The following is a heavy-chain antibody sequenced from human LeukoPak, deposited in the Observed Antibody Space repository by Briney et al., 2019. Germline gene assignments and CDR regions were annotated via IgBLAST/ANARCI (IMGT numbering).Heavy chain of an antibody. CDR1: GFTFSTYW. J-gene: IGHJ4*02. V-gene: IGHV3-74*03. Sequence: QPGGSLRLSCTASGFTFSTYWINWVRQSPGKGLVWVALINGDGSTTTHADSVKGRFTISRDNAKNSLYLQLNSLRVEDTAMYYCARHSSGSYYTYWGQGTLVTVSS. CDR3: ARHSSGSYYTY. D-gene: IGHD3-10*01. CDR2: INGDGSTT.